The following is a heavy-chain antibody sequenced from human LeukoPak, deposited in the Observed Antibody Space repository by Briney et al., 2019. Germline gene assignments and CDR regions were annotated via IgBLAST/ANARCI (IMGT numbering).Heavy chain of an antibody. V-gene: IGHV3-21*04. CDR1: GFTFSSYS. J-gene: IGHJ4*02. CDR3: AKDLYCSSTSCYTVDY. CDR2: ISGSSYYI. D-gene: IGHD2-2*02. Sequence: GGSLRLSCAASGFTFSSYSMNWVRQAPGKGLEWVSSISGSSYYIYYADSVKGRFTISRDNSKNTLYLQMNSLRAEDTAVYYCAKDLYCSSTSCYTVDYWGQGTLVTVSS.